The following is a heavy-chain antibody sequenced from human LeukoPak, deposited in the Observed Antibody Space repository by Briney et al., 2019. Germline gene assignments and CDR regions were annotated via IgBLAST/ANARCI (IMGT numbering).Heavy chain of an antibody. CDR2: INSDGSST. Sequence: GGSLRLSCAASGFTFSSYWMHWVRQAPGKGLVWASRINSDGSSTSYADSVKGRFTISRDNAKNTLYLQMNSLRAEDTAVYYCARFRIYSGSHNFDYWGQGTLVTVSS. CDR1: GFTFSSYW. J-gene: IGHJ4*02. V-gene: IGHV3-74*01. D-gene: IGHD1-26*01. CDR3: ARFRIYSGSHNFDY.